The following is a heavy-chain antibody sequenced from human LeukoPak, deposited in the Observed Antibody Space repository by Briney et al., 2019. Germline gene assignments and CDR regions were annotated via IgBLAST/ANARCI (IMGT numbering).Heavy chain of an antibody. CDR2: INHSGST. CDR3: ARSPLEYYDSSAHPGARAFDI. Sequence: PSETLSLTCAVYGGSFSGYYWSWIRQPPGKGLEWIGEINHSGSTNYNPSLKSRVTISVDTSKSQFSLKLSSVTAADTAVYYCARSPLEYYDSSAHPGARAFDIWGQGTMVTVSS. J-gene: IGHJ3*02. D-gene: IGHD3-22*01. V-gene: IGHV4-34*01. CDR1: GGSFSGYY.